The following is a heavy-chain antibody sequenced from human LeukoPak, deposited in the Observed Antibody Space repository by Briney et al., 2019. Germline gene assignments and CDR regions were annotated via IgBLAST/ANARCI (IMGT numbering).Heavy chain of an antibody. J-gene: IGHJ6*03. D-gene: IGHD3-10*01. CDR1: GFTFSDYY. CDR2: ISSSCSTI. V-gene: IGHV3-11*04. CDR3: TRDPGTLVRGVVTKVHYYYMDV. Sequence: GSLRLSCAASGFTFSDYYMSWIRQAPGKGLEWVSYISSSCSTIYYADSVKGRFTISRDNAKNSLYLQMNSLTAEDTAVYYCTRDPGTLVRGVVTKVHYYYMDVWGKGTTVTVSS.